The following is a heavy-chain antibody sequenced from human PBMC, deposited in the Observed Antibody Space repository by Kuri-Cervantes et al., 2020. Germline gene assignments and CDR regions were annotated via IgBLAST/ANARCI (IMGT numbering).Heavy chain of an antibody. D-gene: IGHD3-10*01. V-gene: IGHV1-3*01. CDR3: ARGPDRGSGAFDI. Sequence: ASVKVSCKASGYTFTSYAMHWVRQAPGQRLEWMGWINAGNGNTKYSQKFQGRVTITRDTSASTAYMELSSLRSDDTAVYYCARGPDRGSGAFDIWGQGTMVTVSS. CDR2: INAGNGNT. J-gene: IGHJ3*02. CDR1: GYTFTSYA.